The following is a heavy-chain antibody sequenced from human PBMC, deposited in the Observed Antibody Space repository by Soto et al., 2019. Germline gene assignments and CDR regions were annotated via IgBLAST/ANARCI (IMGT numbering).Heavy chain of an antibody. CDR1: GFTFSSYS. Sequence: EVQLVESGGGLVKPGGSLRLSCAASGFTFSSYSMNWVRQAPGKGLGWVSSISSSSSYIYYADSVKGRFTISRDNAKNSLYLQMNSLRAEDTAVYYCARDQFGELFAYYYYGMDVWGQGTTVTVSS. D-gene: IGHD3-10*01. J-gene: IGHJ6*02. CDR2: ISSSSSYI. CDR3: ARDQFGELFAYYYYGMDV. V-gene: IGHV3-21*01.